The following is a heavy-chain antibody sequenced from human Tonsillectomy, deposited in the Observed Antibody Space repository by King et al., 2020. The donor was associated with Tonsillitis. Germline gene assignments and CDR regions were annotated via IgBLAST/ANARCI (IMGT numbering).Heavy chain of an antibody. CDR1: GFSLSTSGMC. Sequence: VTLKESGPALVKPTQTLTLTCTFSGFSLSTSGMCVNWIRQPPGKALEWLARIDWDDYKYYLTSLKTRLTISKDTSKNQVVLTMTNMDPVDTATYYCARISTQMSGTVFDYWRQGTLVTVPS. V-gene: IGHV2-70*15. D-gene: IGHD4-17*01. CDR3: ARISTQMSGTVFDY. CDR2: IDWDDYK. J-gene: IGHJ4*02.